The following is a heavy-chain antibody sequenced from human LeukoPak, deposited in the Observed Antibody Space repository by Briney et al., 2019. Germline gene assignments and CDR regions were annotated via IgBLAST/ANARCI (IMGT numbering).Heavy chain of an antibody. CDR1: GFTFSTSA. CDR2: INGGGDNT. D-gene: IGHD6-19*01. J-gene: IGHJ4*02. Sequence: TGGSLRLSCAASGFTFSTSAMSWVRQAPGKGLEWVSAINGGGDNTYYAESVKGRFTISRDNSKNTLFLQMNTLRAEDTAVYYCAKGAAGVNRVFDYWGQGTLVTVSS. V-gene: IGHV3-23*01. CDR3: AKGAAGVNRVFDY.